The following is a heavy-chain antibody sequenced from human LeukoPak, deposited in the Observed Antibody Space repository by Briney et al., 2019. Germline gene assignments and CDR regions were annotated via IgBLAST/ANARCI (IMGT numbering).Heavy chain of an antibody. CDR3: AKVGGSGSYSNSDC. CDR2: ISSSGSTI. CDR1: GFTFSSYG. J-gene: IGHJ4*02. D-gene: IGHD3-10*01. Sequence: GGSLRLSCAASGFTFSSYGMNWVRQAPGKGLEWVSYISSSGSTIYYADSVKGRFTISRDNAKNTLYLQMNSLRAEDTAVYYCAKVGGSGSYSNSDCWGQGTLVTVSS. V-gene: IGHV3-48*03.